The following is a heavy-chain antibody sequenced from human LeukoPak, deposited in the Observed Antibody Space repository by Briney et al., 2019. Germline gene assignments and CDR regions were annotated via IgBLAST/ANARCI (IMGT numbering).Heavy chain of an antibody. CDR2: ISGSGGST. CDR3: AKDSDIVVVVAALYDYYGMDV. J-gene: IGHJ6*02. Sequence: GGSLRLSCVASGFTFSSYAMSWVRQAPGKGLEWVSAISGSGGSTYYADSVKGRFTISRDNSKNTLYLQMNSLRAEDTAVYYCAKDSDIVVVVAALYDYYGMDVWGQGTTVTVSS. V-gene: IGHV3-23*01. CDR1: GFTFSSYA. D-gene: IGHD2-15*01.